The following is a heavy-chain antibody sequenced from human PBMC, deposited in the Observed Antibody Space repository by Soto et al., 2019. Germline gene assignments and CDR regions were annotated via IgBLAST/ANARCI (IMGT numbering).Heavy chain of an antibody. CDR2: VHYSGST. CDR1: GGSISGYS. Sequence: PSETLSLTCTVSGGSISGYSWSWIRQSPGKGLEWIGYVHYSGSTNYNPSLKSRVTISVDTAKNQFSLKLSSVTAADTPVYSCARAETQFDQYCSSTSCYYYYMDVWGKGTTVPVSS. CDR3: ARAETQFDQYCSSTSCYYYYMDV. V-gene: IGHV4-59*08. D-gene: IGHD2-2*01. J-gene: IGHJ6*03.